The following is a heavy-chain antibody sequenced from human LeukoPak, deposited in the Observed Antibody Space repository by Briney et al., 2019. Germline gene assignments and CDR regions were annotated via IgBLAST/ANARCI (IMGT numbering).Heavy chain of an antibody. CDR3: AKDLGHDSSGYYQVYYYGMDV. V-gene: IGHV3-48*03. D-gene: IGHD3-22*01. Sequence: GGSLRLSCAASGFTFIAYEMNWVRQAPGKGLEWISFISTSSSTIHYADSVKGRFTVSRDNAKKSLYLQMNSLRVEDTAVYYCAKDLGHDSSGYYQVYYYGMDVWGQGTTVTVSS. CDR2: ISTSSSTI. CDR1: GFTFIAYE. J-gene: IGHJ6*02.